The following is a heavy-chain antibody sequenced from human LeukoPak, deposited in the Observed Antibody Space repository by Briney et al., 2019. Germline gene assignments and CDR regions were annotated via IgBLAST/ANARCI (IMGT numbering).Heavy chain of an antibody. Sequence: GGSLRLSCGASGFTFNNYGMNWVRQAPGKGLEWVSAISGSGDNTYYADSVKVRFTISRDNAKNTLYLQMNSLRAEDTAVYYCARTPGYCDSSGLYYWGQGTLVTVSS. CDR2: ISGSGDNT. CDR1: GFTFNNYG. D-gene: IGHD3-22*01. CDR3: ARTPGYCDSSGLYY. J-gene: IGHJ4*02. V-gene: IGHV3-23*01.